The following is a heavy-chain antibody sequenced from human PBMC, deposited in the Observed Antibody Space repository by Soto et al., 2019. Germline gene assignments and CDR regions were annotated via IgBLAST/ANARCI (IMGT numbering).Heavy chain of an antibody. V-gene: IGHV3-33*01. CDR2: IWYDGSNK. CDR1: GFTFSSYG. J-gene: IGHJ4*02. CDR3: ARDRSGGGSCHDY. D-gene: IGHD2-15*01. Sequence: QVQLVESGGGVVQPGRSLRLSCAASGFTFSSYGMHWVRQAPGKGLEWVAVIWYDGSNKYYADSVKGRFTISRDNSKNTLYLQMNSLRAADTAVYYCARDRSGGGSCHDYWGQGTLVTVSS.